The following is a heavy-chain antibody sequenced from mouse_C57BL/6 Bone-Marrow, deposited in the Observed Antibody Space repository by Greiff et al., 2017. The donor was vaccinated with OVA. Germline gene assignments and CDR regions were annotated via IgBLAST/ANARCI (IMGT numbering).Heavy chain of an antibody. CDR1: GYTFTDYY. J-gene: IGHJ4*01. Sequence: EVQLQQSGPELVKPGASVKISCKASGYTFTDYYMNWVKQSHGKSLEWIGDINPNNGGTSYNQKFKGKATLTVDKSSSTAYMELRSLTSEDSAVYYCARDLTPDYAMDYWGQGTSVTVSS. CDR3: ARDLTPDYAMDY. CDR2: INPNNGGT. V-gene: IGHV1-26*01.